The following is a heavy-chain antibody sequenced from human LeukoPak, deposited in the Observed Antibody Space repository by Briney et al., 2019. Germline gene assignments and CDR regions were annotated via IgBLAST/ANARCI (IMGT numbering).Heavy chain of an antibody. J-gene: IGHJ4*02. D-gene: IGHD6-13*01. Sequence: ASVKDSCKASGYTFTGYYMHWVRQAPGQGLEWVGWINPNRGGTNNAQKFQGRVTMTRETYISTAYMELSRLRSDDTAVYYCAREDDSSSWYYFDYWGQGTLVTVSS. CDR2: INPNRGGT. CDR3: AREDDSSSWYYFDY. CDR1: GYTFTGYY. V-gene: IGHV1-2*02.